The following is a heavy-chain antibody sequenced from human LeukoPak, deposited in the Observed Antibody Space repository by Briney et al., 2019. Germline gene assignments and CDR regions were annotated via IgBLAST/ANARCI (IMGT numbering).Heavy chain of an antibody. Sequence: KSSETLSLTCAVYGGSFSGYYWSWIRQPPGKGLEWIGEINHSGSTNYNPSLKSRVTISVDTSKNQFSLKLSSVTAADTAVYYCARRSLITMIVVYDAFDIWGQGTMVTVSS. CDR3: ARRSLITMIVVYDAFDI. CDR1: GGSFSGYY. J-gene: IGHJ3*02. CDR2: INHSGST. D-gene: IGHD3-22*01. V-gene: IGHV4-34*01.